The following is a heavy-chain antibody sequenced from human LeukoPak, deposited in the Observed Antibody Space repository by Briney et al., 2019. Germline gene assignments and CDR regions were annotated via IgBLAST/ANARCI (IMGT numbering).Heavy chain of an antibody. J-gene: IGHJ4*02. CDR2: ISSSGSTI. CDR3: ATLSYGDFDY. Sequence: GGSLRLSCAASGFTFSDYYMSWIRQAPRKGLEWVSYISSSGSTIYYADSVKGRFTISRDNSKNTLYLQMNSLRAEDTAVYYCATLSYGDFDYWGQGTLVTVSS. V-gene: IGHV3-11*04. CDR1: GFTFSDYY. D-gene: IGHD3-10*01.